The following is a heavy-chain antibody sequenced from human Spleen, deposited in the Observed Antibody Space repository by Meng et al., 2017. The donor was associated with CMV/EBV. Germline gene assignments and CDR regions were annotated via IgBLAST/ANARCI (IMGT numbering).Heavy chain of an antibody. CDR3: ARDQGGNWFDP. CDR2: ISGSGGST. Sequence: GESLKISCAASGFTFSSYSMSWVRQAPGKGLEWVSAISGSGGSTYYADSVKGRFTISRDNSKNTLYLQMNSLRAEDTAVYYCARDQGGNWFDPWGQGTLVTVSS. V-gene: IGHV3-23*01. J-gene: IGHJ5*02. CDR1: GFTFSSYS. D-gene: IGHD3-16*01.